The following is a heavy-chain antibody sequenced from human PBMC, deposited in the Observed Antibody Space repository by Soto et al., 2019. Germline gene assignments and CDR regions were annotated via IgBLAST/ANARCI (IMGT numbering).Heavy chain of an antibody. J-gene: IGHJ6*02. Sequence: GGSLRLSCAASGFTFSSYSMNWVRQASGKGLEWVSYISSSSSTIYYADSVKGRFTISRDNAKNSLYLQMNSLRDEDTAVYYCARESVAEREQWLVPYYYYGTDVWGQGTTVTVSS. V-gene: IGHV3-48*02. CDR1: GFTFSSYS. D-gene: IGHD6-19*01. CDR3: ARESVAEREQWLVPYYYYGTDV. CDR2: ISSSSSTI.